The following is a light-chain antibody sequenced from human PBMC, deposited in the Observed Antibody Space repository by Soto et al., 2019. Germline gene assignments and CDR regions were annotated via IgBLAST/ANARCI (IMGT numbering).Light chain of an antibody. J-gene: IGKJ4*01. CDR1: QSVNSY. CDR2: DAS. V-gene: IGKV3-11*01. Sequence: EIVLTQSPATLSLSPGERATLSCRASQSVNSYLAWYQQKPGQAPRLLIYDASNRATGIPARFSGSGSGTDFALTISSLEPADFAVYYCQQRSNWPLTFGGGTKVEIK. CDR3: QQRSNWPLT.